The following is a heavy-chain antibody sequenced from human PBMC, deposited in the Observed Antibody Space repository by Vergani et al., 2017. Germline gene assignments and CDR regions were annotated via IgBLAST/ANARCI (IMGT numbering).Heavy chain of an antibody. J-gene: IGHJ4*02. CDR2: MNPISGNT. D-gene: IGHD2-8*01. Sequence: QVPLVQSEAAVKKPGASVKVSCKASGYTFTSDDINWVRQATGQGLEWMGWMNPISGNTGYAQNLQGRLTITRDTSVNTAYMELSSLTSEDMAVYYCVRARRTCTYDHCPRYYYDLWGQGTLVTVSS. CDR3: VRARRTCTYDHCPRYYYDL. V-gene: IGHV1-8*03. CDR1: GYTFTSDD.